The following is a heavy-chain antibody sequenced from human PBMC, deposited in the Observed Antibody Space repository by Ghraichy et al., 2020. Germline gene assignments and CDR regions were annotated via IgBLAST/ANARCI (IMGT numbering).Heavy chain of an antibody. Sequence: SETLSLTCSVSGGSISSSSGYHWGWIRQPPGKGLEWIGSIYYSGSTYYNPSLKSRVTISVDTSKNQFSLKLSSVTAADTAIYYCARTYYYGSGSSNWFDPWCQGNLVSVSS. CDR1: GGSISSSSGYH. J-gene: IGHJ5*02. CDR2: IYYSGST. D-gene: IGHD3-10*01. CDR3: ARTYYYGSGSSNWFDP. V-gene: IGHV4-39*01.